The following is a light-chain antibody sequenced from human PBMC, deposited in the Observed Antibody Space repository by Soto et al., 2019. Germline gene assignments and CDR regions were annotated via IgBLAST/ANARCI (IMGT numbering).Light chain of an antibody. V-gene: IGKV1-9*01. CDR2: AAS. CDR1: QGISSY. J-gene: IGKJ3*01. Sequence: DIQLTQSPSFLSASVGDRVTITCRASQGISSYLAWYQQKPGKAPNLLIYAASTLQSGVPSRFSGSGSGTEFTLTISSLQPEDFATYYCQQLYGYPRTFGPGTKVDVK. CDR3: QQLYGYPRT.